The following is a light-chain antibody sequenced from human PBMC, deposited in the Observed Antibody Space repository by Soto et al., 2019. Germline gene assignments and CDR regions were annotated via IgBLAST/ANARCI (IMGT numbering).Light chain of an antibody. J-gene: IGLJ3*02. V-gene: IGLV2-23*01. CDR3: CSYAGGHTLV. CDR1: SSDVGAYNL. CDR2: AAY. Sequence: QSALTQPASVSGSPGQSITISCTGTSSDVGAYNLVSWYQQRPGKAPKVMIYAAYKRPSGVSNRFSGSKSGNTASLTVSGLQAEDEADYYCCSYAGGHTLVFGGGTQLTVL.